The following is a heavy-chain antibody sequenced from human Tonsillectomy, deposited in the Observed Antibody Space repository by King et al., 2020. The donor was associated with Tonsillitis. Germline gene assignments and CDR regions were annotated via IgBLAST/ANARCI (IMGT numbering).Heavy chain of an antibody. CDR2: IDPYGTGV. CDR3: AIDLTGARDY. CDR1: GFSSSASW. D-gene: IGHD7-27*01. V-gene: IGHV3-74*01. Sequence: VQLVESGGGLVQPGGSLRLSCAVSGFSSSASWMHWVRQGPGKGLMWVSRIDPYGTGVTYADSVKGRFTISRDNARNSLYLHMSSLRAEDTAVYYCAIDLTGARDYWGQGSLVTVSS. J-gene: IGHJ4*02.